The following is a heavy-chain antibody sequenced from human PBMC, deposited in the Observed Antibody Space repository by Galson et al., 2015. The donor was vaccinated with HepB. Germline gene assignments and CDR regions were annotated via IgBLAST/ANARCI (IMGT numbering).Heavy chain of an antibody. V-gene: IGHV3-66*02. CDR2: IHRGGST. CDR1: GFTASNNY. D-gene: IGHD5-18*01. CDR3: ARDFRYSHGYHHYYYYGMDV. Sequence: SLRLSCAASGFTASNNYMSWVRQAPGKGLEWVSGIHRGGSTYYADSVKGRFTISRDNSKNTLYLQMNSLKTEDTAVYYCARDFRYSHGYHHYYYYGMDVWGHGTTVTVSS. J-gene: IGHJ6*02.